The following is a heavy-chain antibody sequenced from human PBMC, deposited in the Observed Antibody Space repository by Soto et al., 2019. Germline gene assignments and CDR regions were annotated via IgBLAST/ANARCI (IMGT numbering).Heavy chain of an antibody. J-gene: IGHJ4*02. Sequence: QLQLQESGSGLVKPSQTLSLTCAVSGGSISGTTCSWSWIRQPPGKGLEWIGYICDSGNTYYNPSLKSQFSISVDRSKNQFSLKLSSVTAADTAVYYCARGQGAAAGHSNFDYWGQGALVTVSS. CDR3: ARGQGAAAGHSNFDY. CDR1: GGSISGTTCS. D-gene: IGHD6-13*01. CDR2: ICDSGNT. V-gene: IGHV4-30-2*01.